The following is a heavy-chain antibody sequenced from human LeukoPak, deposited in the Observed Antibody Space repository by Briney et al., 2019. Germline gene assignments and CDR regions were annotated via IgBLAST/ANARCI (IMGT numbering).Heavy chain of an antibody. CDR1: GGSISSSSYY. CDR2: IYYSGST. Sequence: SETLSLTCTVSGGSISSSSYYWGWIRQPPGKGLEWIGSIYYSGSTYYNPSLNSRVTISVDTSKNQFSLKLSSVTAADTAVYYCAKDLGQLRWFGEIVREVAMIHNWFDPWGQGTLVTVSS. V-gene: IGHV4-39*07. J-gene: IGHJ5*02. CDR3: AKDLGQLRWFGEIVREVAMIHNWFDP. D-gene: IGHD3-10*01.